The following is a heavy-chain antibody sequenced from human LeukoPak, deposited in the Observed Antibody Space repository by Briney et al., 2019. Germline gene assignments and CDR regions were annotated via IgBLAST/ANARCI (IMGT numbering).Heavy chain of an antibody. CDR1: GGSISSYY. CDR2: IYYSGST. V-gene: IGHV4-59*01. D-gene: IGHD6-13*01. J-gene: IGHJ6*02. CDR3: ARVAYSSSWSRYYYGMDV. Sequence: SETLSLTCTASGGSISSYYWSWIRQPPGKGLEGIGYIYYSGSTNYNPSLKSRVTISVDTSKNQFSLKLSSVTAADTAVYYCARVAYSSSWSRYYYGMDVWGQGTTVTVSS.